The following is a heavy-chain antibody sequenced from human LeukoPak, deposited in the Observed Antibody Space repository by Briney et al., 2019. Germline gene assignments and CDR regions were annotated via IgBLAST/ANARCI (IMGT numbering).Heavy chain of an antibody. CDR3: AKTDSSDYSYYFDY. J-gene: IGHJ4*02. D-gene: IGHD3-22*01. Sequence: GASVKVSCKASGYTFTSYGISWVRQAPGQGLEWMGWISAYNGNTNYAQKLQGRVTMTTDTSTSTAYMELRSLRSDDTAVYYCAKTDSSDYSYYFDYWGQGTLVTVSS. CDR1: GYTFTSYG. V-gene: IGHV1-18*01. CDR2: ISAYNGNT.